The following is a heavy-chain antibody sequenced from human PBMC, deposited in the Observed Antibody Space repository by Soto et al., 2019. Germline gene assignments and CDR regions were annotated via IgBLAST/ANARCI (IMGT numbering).Heavy chain of an antibody. Sequence: GGALRLSCTASGFTFGGYAMTWFRQAPGKGLEWVSVIYSGGTTYYADSVKGRFTISRDNSKNTLYLQMNSLRAEDTAVYYCARNGDSSDYRGWFDPWGQGTLVTVSS. J-gene: IGHJ5*02. D-gene: IGHD3-22*01. CDR3: ARNGDSSDYRGWFDP. CDR2: IYSGGTT. V-gene: IGHV3-66*01. CDR1: GFTFGGYA.